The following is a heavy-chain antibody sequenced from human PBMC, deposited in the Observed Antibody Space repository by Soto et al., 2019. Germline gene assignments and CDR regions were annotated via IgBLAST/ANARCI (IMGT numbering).Heavy chain of an antibody. J-gene: IGHJ6*02. V-gene: IGHV5-51*01. D-gene: IGHD2-15*01. Sequence: GESLKLSCKCSGYSFTSYWIGWVRQIPGKGLDWMGIIYPGDSDTRYSPSFQGQVTISADKSISTAYLQWSSLKASDTAMYYCARLVAARAPYYYYYYGMDVWGQGTTVTVSS. CDR2: IYPGDSDT. CDR3: ARLVAARAPYYYYYYGMDV. CDR1: GYSFTSYW.